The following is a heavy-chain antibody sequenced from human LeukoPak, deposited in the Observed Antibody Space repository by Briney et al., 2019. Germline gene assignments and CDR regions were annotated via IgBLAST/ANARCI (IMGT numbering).Heavy chain of an antibody. D-gene: IGHD1-26*01. CDR2: IYYSGST. J-gene: IGHJ3*02. V-gene: IGHV4-30-4*08. CDR3: ARVRVGVGYDADDFDI. Sequence: PSQTLSLTCTVSGGSISSGDYYWSWIRQPPGKGLEWIGYIYYSGSTYYNPSLKSRVTISVDTSKNQFSLKLSSVTAADTAVYYCARVRVGVGYDADDFDIWGQGTMVTVSS. CDR1: GGSISSGDYY.